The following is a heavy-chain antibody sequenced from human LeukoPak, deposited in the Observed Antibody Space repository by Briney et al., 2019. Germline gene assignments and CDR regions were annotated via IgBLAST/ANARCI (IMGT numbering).Heavy chain of an antibody. CDR1: GFSLSTSGMC. CDR3: ARIRYSGSYFDY. CDR2: LDWDDDK. Sequence: SGPTLVNPTQTLTLTCTFSGFSLSTSGMCVTWIRQPPGKALERLARLDWDDDKYYSTSLKTRLTISKDTSKNQVVLITTNMDPVDTATYYCARIRYSGSYFDYWGQGTLVTVSS. D-gene: IGHD1-26*01. J-gene: IGHJ4*02. V-gene: IGHV2-70*11.